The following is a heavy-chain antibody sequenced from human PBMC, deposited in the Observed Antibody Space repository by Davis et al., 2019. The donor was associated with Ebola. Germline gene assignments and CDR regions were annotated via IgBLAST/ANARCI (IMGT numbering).Heavy chain of an antibody. D-gene: IGHD6-19*01. J-gene: IGHJ6*02. Sequence: GGSLRLSCAASAFTFSLFAMHWVRQAPGKELQWVAVVSYDGRHKYYADSVKGRFTISRDNSKNTFNLQMNSLTAEDTAVYYCARDIGYSDGWPDYYYYGMDVWGQGTTVTVSS. CDR2: VSYDGRHK. CDR3: ARDIGYSDGWPDYYYYGMDV. CDR1: AFTFSLFA. V-gene: IGHV3-30*04.